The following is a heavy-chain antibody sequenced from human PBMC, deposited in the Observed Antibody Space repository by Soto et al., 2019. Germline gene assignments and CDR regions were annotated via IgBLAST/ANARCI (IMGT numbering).Heavy chain of an antibody. CDR3: EKDQVERKWTYYFDY. CDR2: ISGSGGST. CDR1: GLSLSSYA. Sequence: GTLRLSSGASGLSLSSYAMSWVGQAPGKGLEWVSAISGSGGSTYYADSVKGRFTISRDNSKNTLYLQMNRLRAEDTAVYYCEKDQVERKWTYYFDYWGQGTLVTVSS. V-gene: IGHV3-23*01. J-gene: IGHJ4*02. D-gene: IGHD1-26*01.